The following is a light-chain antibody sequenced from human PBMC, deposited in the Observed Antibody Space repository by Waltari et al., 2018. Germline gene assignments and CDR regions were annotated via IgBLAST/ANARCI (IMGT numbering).Light chain of an antibody. CDR2: RND. Sequence: QSVLTQPPSASGTPGQRVTISCSGTSSNFGNHAVHWYQQVPGTTPKLLIYRNDQRPSGVPDRFSGSKSGTSASLAISGLRSEDEADYYCAAWDDSLHGRWEFGGGTKVTVL. J-gene: IGLJ3*02. CDR1: SSNFGNHA. CDR3: AAWDDSLHGRWE. V-gene: IGLV1-44*01.